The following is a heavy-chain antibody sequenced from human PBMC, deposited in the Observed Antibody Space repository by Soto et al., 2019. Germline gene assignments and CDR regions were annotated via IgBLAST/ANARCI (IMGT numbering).Heavy chain of an antibody. CDR1: GFTFDDYA. CDR2: ISWNSGSI. CDR3: AKDKSSGYYYYMDV. J-gene: IGHJ6*03. V-gene: IGHV3-9*01. D-gene: IGHD6-6*01. Sequence: PGGSLRLSCAASGFTFDDYAMHWVRQAPGKGLEWVSGISWNSGSIGYADSVKGRFTISRDNAKNSLYLQMNSLRAEDTALYYCAKDKSSGYYYYMDVWGKGTTVTVSS.